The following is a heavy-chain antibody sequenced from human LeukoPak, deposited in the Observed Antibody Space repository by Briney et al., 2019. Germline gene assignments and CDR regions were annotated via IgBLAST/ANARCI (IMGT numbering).Heavy chain of an antibody. CDR1: GFTLSSHA. CDR2: IRGSGGVT. V-gene: IGHV3-23*01. D-gene: IGHD2-2*01. CDR3: AKDHTSLGGLDY. Sequence: PGGSLRLSCAVSGFTLSSHAMSWVRQAPGKGLEWVSGIRGSGGVTYYADTVKGRFTISRDNSKNTLNLQMNSLRAEDAGVYYCAKDHTSLGGLDYWGQGTLVTVSS. J-gene: IGHJ4*02.